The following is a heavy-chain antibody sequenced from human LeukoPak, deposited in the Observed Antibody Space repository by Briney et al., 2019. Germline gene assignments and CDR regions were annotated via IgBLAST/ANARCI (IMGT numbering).Heavy chain of an antibody. Sequence: PGGSLRLSCAASGFTFSSYAMSWVRQAPGKGLEWVSGISWNSGSIDYADSVKGRFTISRDNAKNSLYLQMNSLRAEDTALYYCAKDRAVTPAGSVDYWGQGTLVTVSS. V-gene: IGHV3-9*01. CDR1: GFTFSSYA. CDR3: AKDRAVTPAGSVDY. CDR2: ISWNSGSI. D-gene: IGHD4-17*01. J-gene: IGHJ4*02.